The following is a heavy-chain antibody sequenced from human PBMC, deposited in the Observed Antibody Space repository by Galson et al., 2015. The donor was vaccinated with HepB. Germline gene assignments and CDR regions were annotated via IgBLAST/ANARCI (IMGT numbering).Heavy chain of an antibody. V-gene: IGHV1-2*02. CDR3: ARDRSLAVAGYYFDY. D-gene: IGHD6-19*01. J-gene: IGHJ4*02. Sequence: SVKVSCKASGYTFTGYYMHWVRQAPGQGLEWMGWINPNSGGTNYAQKFQGRVTMTRDTSISTAYMELSRLRSDDTAVYYCARDRSLAVAGYYFDYWGQGTLVTVSS. CDR2: INPNSGGT. CDR1: GYTFTGYY.